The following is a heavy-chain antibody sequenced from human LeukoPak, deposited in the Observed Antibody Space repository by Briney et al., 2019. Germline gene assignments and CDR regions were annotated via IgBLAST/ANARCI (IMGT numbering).Heavy chain of an antibody. V-gene: IGHV1-69*13. CDR1: GGTFSSYA. D-gene: IGHD1-1*01. CDR3: ASGRWNDGAFDI. CDR2: IIPIFGTA. Sequence: GAAVTVSCKASGGTFSSYAISWVRQAPGQGLEWMGGIIPIFGTANYAQKFQGRVTITADESTSTAYMELRSLRSEDTAVYYCASGRWNDGAFDIWGQGTMVTVSS. J-gene: IGHJ3*02.